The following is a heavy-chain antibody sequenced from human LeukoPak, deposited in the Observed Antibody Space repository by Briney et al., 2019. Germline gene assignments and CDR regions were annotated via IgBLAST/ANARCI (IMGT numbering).Heavy chain of an antibody. CDR3: ARDMIQLSGGPASWFDP. CDR1: GYTFTSYY. CDR2: INPSGGST. V-gene: IGHV1-46*01. D-gene: IGHD5-18*01. Sequence: ASVKVSCKASGYTFTSYYMHWVRQAPGQGLEWMGIINPSGGSTSYAQKFQGRVTMTRDTSTSTVYMELSSLRSADTAVYYCARDMIQLSGGPASWFDPWGQGTLVTVSS. J-gene: IGHJ5*02.